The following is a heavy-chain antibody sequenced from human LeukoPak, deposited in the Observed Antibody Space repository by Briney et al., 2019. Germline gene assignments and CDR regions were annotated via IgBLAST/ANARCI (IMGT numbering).Heavy chain of an antibody. CDR2: ISDSGGST. V-gene: IGHV3-23*01. Sequence: GGSLRLSCVASGFAFRNNAMSWVRQAPGKGLEWVSLISDSGGSTNYADSVKGRFTISGDNSKNTLYLQMNTLRAEDTAIYYCASSYGSSAYYPFDYWGQGTLVTVFS. CDR1: GFAFRNNA. D-gene: IGHD3-22*01. CDR3: ASSYGSSAYYPFDY. J-gene: IGHJ4*02.